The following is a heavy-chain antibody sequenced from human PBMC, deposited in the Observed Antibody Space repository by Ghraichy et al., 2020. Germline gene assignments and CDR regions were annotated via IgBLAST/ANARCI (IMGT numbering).Heavy chain of an antibody. CDR2: IKYDGSEK. J-gene: IGHJ4*02. CDR1: GFPFSGHW. CDR3: ATYGSGSYYTFDH. V-gene: IGHV3-7*01. Sequence: ETLSLTCAASGFPFSGHWLSWVRQAPGKGLEWVANIKYDGSEKNYMDSLRGRFTISRDNAKNSLYLHINSLRAEDTAVYYCATYGSGSYYTFDHWGQGTLVTVSS. D-gene: IGHD3-10*01.